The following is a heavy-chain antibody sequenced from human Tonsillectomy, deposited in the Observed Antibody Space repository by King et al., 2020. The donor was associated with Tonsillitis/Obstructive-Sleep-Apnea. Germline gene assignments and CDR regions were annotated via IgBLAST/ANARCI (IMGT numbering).Heavy chain of an antibody. CDR2: INNDGRST. J-gene: IGHJ4*02. CDR1: GFTFSNYW. D-gene: IGHD4/OR15-4a*01. V-gene: IGHV3-74*01. CDR3: ARGGANGSTDY. Sequence: VQLVESGGGLVQPGGSLRLSCVASGFTFSNYWMYWVRQVPGEGLVWVSRINNDGRSTTYADSVKGRFTISRDNAENTLYLQMNSLRPEDTAVYHCARGGANGSTDYWGQGTLVTVSS.